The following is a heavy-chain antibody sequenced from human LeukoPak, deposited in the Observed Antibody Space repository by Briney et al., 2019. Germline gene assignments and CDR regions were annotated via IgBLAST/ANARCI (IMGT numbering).Heavy chain of an antibody. V-gene: IGHV4-4*07. Sequence: SETLSLTCGVSGGSINAYYWTWIRQPAGRGLEWIGRIYSSGITNYNPSLNSRVTMSVDTSKNHFSLMVASVTAADTAVYYCARGVKEAVAGWFDYWGQGTLVTVSS. J-gene: IGHJ4*02. D-gene: IGHD6-19*01. CDR3: ARGVKEAVAGWFDY. CDR1: GGSINAYY. CDR2: IYSSGIT.